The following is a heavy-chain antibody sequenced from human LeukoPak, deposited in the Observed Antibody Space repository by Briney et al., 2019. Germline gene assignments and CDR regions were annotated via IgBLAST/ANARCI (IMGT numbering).Heavy chain of an antibody. Sequence: PSETLSLTCAVYSGSFSGYYWSWIRQPPGKGLEWIGEINHSGSTNYNPSLKSRVTISVDTSKNQFSLKLSSVTAADTAVYYCARGRYSGYDSWFDPWGQGTLVTVSS. CDR1: SGSFSGYY. V-gene: IGHV4-34*01. D-gene: IGHD5-12*01. CDR2: INHSGST. J-gene: IGHJ5*02. CDR3: ARGRYSGYDSWFDP.